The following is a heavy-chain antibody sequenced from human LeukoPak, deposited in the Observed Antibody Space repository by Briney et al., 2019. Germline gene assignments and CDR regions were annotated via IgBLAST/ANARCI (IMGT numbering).Heavy chain of an antibody. D-gene: IGHD3-22*01. J-gene: IGHJ4*02. V-gene: IGHV3-48*03. CDR1: GFTFTSYE. CDR2: ISSSGSTI. CDR3: VVIRRGY. Sequence: PGGSLRLSCAASGFTFTSYEMNWVRQAPGKGLEWVSYISSSGSTIYYADSVKGRFTISRDNSKNTLYLQMNSLRAEDTALYYCVVIRRGYWGQGTLVTVSS.